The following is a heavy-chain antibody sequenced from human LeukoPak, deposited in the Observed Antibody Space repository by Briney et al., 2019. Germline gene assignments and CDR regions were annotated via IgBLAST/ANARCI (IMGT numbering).Heavy chain of an antibody. CDR1: GYTFTSYG. CDR3: AEAPVIYYNGRGLPYYFDY. Sequence: ASVKVSCKASGYTFTSYGISWVRQAPGQGLEWMGWISAYNGNTNYAQKLQGRVTMTTDTSTSTAYMELRSLRSDDTAVYYCAEAPVIYYNGRGLPYYFDYGGGEPLVTVSS. J-gene: IGHJ4*02. CDR2: ISAYNGNT. V-gene: IGHV1-18*01. D-gene: IGHD3-10*01.